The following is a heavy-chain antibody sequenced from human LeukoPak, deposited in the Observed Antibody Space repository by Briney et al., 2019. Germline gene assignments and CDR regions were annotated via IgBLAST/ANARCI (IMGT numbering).Heavy chain of an antibody. J-gene: IGHJ4*02. D-gene: IGHD3-22*01. V-gene: IGHV4-31*03. CDR2: IYYSGST. CDR3: ARVVKDSSLLNY. CDR1: GGSISSGGYY. Sequence: SETLSLTCTVSGGSISSGGYYWSWIRQHPGKGLEWIGYIYYSGSTYYNPSLKSRVTISVDTSKNQFSLKLSSVTAADTAVYYCARVVKDSSLLNYWGQGTLVTVSS.